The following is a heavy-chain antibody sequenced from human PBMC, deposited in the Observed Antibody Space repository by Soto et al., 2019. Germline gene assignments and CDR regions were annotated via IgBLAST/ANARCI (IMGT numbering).Heavy chain of an antibody. J-gene: IGHJ4*02. CDR2: INPNSGVT. V-gene: IGHV1-2*04. Sequence: ASVKVSCKASGYTFTDYYMHWVRQAPGQGLEWMGWINPNSGVTNYAQKFRGWVIMTRDTSISTAYMELSRLRSDDTAVYYCARRPRGSSPIPSFFDYWGQGTPVTVSS. D-gene: IGHD6-6*01. CDR3: ARRPRGSSPIPSFFDY. CDR1: GYTFTDYY.